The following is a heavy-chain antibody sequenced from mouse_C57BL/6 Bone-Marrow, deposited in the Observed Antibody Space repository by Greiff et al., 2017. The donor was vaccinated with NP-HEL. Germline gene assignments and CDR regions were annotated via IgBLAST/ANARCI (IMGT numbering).Heavy chain of an antibody. Sequence: EVKLQQSGPELVKPGASVKISCKASGYTFTDYYMNWVKQSHGKSLEWIGDINPNNGGTSYNQKFKGKATLTVDKSSSTAYMELRSLTSEDSAVYYCARELWFAYWGQGTLVTVSA. J-gene: IGHJ3*01. CDR2: INPNNGGT. V-gene: IGHV1-26*01. CDR1: GYTFTDYY. CDR3: ARELWFAY.